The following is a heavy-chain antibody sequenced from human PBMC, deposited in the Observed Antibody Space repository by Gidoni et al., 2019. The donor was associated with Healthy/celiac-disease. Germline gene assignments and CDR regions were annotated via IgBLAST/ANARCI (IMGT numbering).Heavy chain of an antibody. D-gene: IGHD2-15*01. CDR2: ISSSVSTI. V-gene: IGHV3-11*01. Sequence: QVQLVESGGGLVKPGGSLRLSCAASGFTFSDYYMSWIRQAPGKGLEWFSYISSSVSTIYYADSVKGRFTISRDNAKNSLYLQMNSLRAEDTAVYYCATSPDIVVVVPTNYWGQGTLVTVSS. J-gene: IGHJ4*02. CDR3: ATSPDIVVVVPTNY. CDR1: GFTFSDYY.